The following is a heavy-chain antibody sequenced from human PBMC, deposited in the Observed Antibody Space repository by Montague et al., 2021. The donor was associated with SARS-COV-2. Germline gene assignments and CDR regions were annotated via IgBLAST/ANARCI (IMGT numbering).Heavy chain of an antibody. V-gene: IGHV4-34*01. D-gene: IGHD1-20*01. Sequence: SETLSLTCAVYGGSLSGYYWSWIRQPPGKGLEWIGEINHSGSTNYNPSLKSRVTISLDTSKSQFSLKLSSVTAADTAVYYCARGRRRYNWRDETGYYYGMDVWGQGTTVTVSS. CDR3: ARGRRRYNWRDETGYYYGMDV. CDR1: GGSLSGYY. CDR2: INHSGST. J-gene: IGHJ6*02.